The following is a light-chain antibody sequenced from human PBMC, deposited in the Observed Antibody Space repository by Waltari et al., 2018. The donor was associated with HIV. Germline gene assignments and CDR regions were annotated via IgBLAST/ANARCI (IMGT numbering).Light chain of an antibody. CDR2: GVS. J-gene: IGKJ5*01. V-gene: IGKV1-39*01. Sequence: QLTQSPPSLSASLGDNFTITCRASQNIKTLLNWYQLRPGKAPRLLIYGVSGLPTGVPSRFTGGGSGADFTLTINNLQPEDFASYFCQQTYSVSITFGPGTRVEI. CDR3: QQTYSVSIT. CDR1: QNIKTL.